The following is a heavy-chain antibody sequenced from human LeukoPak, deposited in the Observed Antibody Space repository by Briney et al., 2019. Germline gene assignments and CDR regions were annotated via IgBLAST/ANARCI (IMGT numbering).Heavy chain of an antibody. Sequence: PSETLSLTCSVSGGSISSFYWSWIRQAPGKGLEWIGHTFHNGNSNYKPSLKTRVTLSLDTSKNQFYLKLNSVTAADTAVYYCASTEEYCSGGTCYSMEYFRHWGQGTQVAVSS. CDR2: TFHNGNS. CDR1: GGSISSFY. V-gene: IGHV4-59*01. CDR3: ASTEEYCSGGTCYSMEYFRH. D-gene: IGHD2-15*01. J-gene: IGHJ1*01.